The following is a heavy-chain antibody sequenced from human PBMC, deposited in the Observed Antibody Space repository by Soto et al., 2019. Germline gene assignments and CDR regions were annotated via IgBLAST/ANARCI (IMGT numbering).Heavy chain of an antibody. CDR3: ARDRLEASTYGLDV. D-gene: IGHD1-1*01. J-gene: IGHJ6*02. CDR1: GDSITGYF. CDR2: VYNSGRT. Sequence: SETLSLTCSVSGDSITGYFWSWIRQPAGRGLEWIGRVYNSGRTNINPSLKNRVTMSVDLSTNQFSLKLTSVTAADTAVYYCARDRLEASTYGLDVWGPGTMVTVSS. V-gene: IGHV4-4*07.